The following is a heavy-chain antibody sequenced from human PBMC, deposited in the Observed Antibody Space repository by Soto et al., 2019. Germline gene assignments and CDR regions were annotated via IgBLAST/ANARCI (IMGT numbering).Heavy chain of an antibody. Sequence: GASVKVSCKASGYTFSDYNIHWVRQAPGQGLEWMGWINPNSSVTKYAQKFQGWVTMTRDMSITTAHMDLSRLKSDDTAVYYCAAETALVYASGYYMDVWGKGTTVTVSS. CDR2: INPNSSVT. J-gene: IGHJ6*03. CDR3: AAETALVYASGYYMDV. D-gene: IGHD2-8*01. CDR1: GYTFSDYN. V-gene: IGHV1-2*04.